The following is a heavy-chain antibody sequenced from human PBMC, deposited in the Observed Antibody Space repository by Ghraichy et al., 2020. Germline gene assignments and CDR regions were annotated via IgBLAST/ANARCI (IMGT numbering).Heavy chain of an antibody. Sequence: GGSLRLSCAASGFTFSSYWMHWVRQAPGKGLVWVSRINSDGSSTSYADSVKGRFTISRDNAKNTLYLQMNSLRAEDTAVYYCARADTAFTIFGVAQKGYFDLWGRGTLVTVSS. CDR2: INSDGSST. D-gene: IGHD3-3*01. V-gene: IGHV3-74*01. CDR3: ARADTAFTIFGVAQKGYFDL. CDR1: GFTFSSYW. J-gene: IGHJ2*01.